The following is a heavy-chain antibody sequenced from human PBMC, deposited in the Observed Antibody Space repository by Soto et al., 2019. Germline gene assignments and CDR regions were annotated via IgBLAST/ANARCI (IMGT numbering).Heavy chain of an antibody. CDR3: ARVSFDPRGCDEE. V-gene: IGHV1-3*01. D-gene: IGHD6-19*01. J-gene: IGHJ4*02. CDR1: GYTFTAYT. CDR2: INAANGAT. Sequence: SVKVSCKASGYTFTAYTIHWVRQAPGQSLEWMGWINAANGATKYSEKFQGRVTITRDTSARTAYMDQSSLSSKDTAVYWCARVSFDPRGCDEEWAQG.